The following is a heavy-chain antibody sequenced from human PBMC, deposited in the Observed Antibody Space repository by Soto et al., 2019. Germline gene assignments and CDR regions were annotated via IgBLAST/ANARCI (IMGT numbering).Heavy chain of an antibody. J-gene: IGHJ5*02. CDR1: GYTFTGYY. V-gene: IGHV1-2*02. D-gene: IGHD2-21*02. CDR3: ARACGGDCYPGWFDP. Sequence: ASVKVSCKASGYTFTGYYMHWVRQAHVQGLEWMGWINPNSGGTNYAQKFQGRVTMTRDTSISTAYMELSRLRSDDTAMYYCARACGGDCYPGWFDPWGQGTLVTVSS. CDR2: INPNSGGT.